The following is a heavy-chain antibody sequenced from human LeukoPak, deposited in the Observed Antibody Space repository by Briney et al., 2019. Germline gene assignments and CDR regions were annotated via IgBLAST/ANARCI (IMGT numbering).Heavy chain of an antibody. CDR2: IYSSGSS. Sequence: SETLSLTCTVSGGSISGYHWSWIRQPAGKGLEWIGRIYSSGSSYYNPSLKTRVTMSVETSKNQFSLNLRFVTAADTAVYYCARDPWSGPNYLDYWGQGTLVTVSS. CDR3: ARDPWSGPNYLDY. CDR1: GGSISGYH. V-gene: IGHV4-4*07. D-gene: IGHD3-3*01. J-gene: IGHJ4*02.